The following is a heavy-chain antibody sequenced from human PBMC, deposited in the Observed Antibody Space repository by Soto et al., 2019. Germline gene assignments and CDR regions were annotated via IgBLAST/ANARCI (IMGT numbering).Heavy chain of an antibody. CDR2: INHSGST. D-gene: IGHD2-15*01. J-gene: IGHJ4*02. Sequence: QVQLQQWGAGLLKPSETLSLTCAVYGGSFSGYYWSWIRQPPGKGLEWSGEINHSGSTNYNPSLKIRVTIAVDTSKNQFSLKLSSVTAADTAVYYCARVLYCSGGSCYRRYYYFDYWGQGTLVTVSS. CDR1: GGSFSGYY. V-gene: IGHV4-34*01. CDR3: ARVLYCSGGSCYRRYYYFDY.